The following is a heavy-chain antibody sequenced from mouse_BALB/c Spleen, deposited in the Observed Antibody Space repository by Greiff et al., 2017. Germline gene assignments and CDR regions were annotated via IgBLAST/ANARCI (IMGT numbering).Heavy chain of an antibody. J-gene: IGHJ4*01. CDR3: ARGGSSLYYYAMDY. D-gene: IGHD1-1*01. CDR1: GYTFTDYA. CDR2: ISTYYGDA. Sequence: QVQLQQSGAELVRPGVSVKISCKGSGYTFTDYAMHWVKQSHAKSLEWIGVISTYYGDASYNQKFKGKATMTVDKSSSTAYMELARLTSEDSAIYYCARGGSSLYYYAMDYWGQGTSVTVSS. V-gene: IGHV1S137*01.